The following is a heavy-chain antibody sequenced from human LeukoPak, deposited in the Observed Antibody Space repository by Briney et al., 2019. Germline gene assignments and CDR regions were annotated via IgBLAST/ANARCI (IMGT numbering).Heavy chain of an antibody. Sequence: SGGSLRLSCAASGFTFSTYNMPWVRQAPGKGLEWVSSISGSGASTYYADSVRGRFTISRDNSKNTVYLQMNGLSVEDTALYYCAKDQSRVGASDPFDSWGQGTQVTVSS. D-gene: IGHD1-26*01. CDR3: AKDQSRVGASDPFDS. J-gene: IGHJ5*01. CDR1: GFTFSTYN. V-gene: IGHV3-23*01. CDR2: ISGSGAST.